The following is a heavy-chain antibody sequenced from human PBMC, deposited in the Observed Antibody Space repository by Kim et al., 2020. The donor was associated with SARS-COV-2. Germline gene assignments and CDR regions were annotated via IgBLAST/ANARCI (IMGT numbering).Heavy chain of an antibody. Sequence: GGSLRLSCAASGFTFHDYPFYWVRQTPRQGLEWVSRISWNSVIISYADSVRGRFTVSRDNAKNSLYLQMTSLRTDDTALYYCARGDYNKYDALDYWGQGTLVTVSS. J-gene: IGHJ4*02. V-gene: IGHV3-9*01. CDR3: ARGDYNKYDALDY. CDR1: GFTFHDYP. CDR2: ISWNSVII. D-gene: IGHD4-4*01.